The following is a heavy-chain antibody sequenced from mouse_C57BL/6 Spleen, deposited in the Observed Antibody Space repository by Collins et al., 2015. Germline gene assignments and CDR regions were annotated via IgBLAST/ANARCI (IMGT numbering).Heavy chain of an antibody. V-gene: IGHV9-2-1*01. CDR3: ARSFYGSSWYFDV. CDR1: GYTFTDYS. D-gene: IGHD1-1*01. J-gene: IGHJ1*01. Sequence: QIQLVQSGPELKKPGETVKISCKASGYTFTDYSMHWVKQAPGKGLKWMGWINTETGEPAYADDFKGRFAFSLETSASTAYLQINNLKNEDTATYFCARSFYGSSWYFDVWGAGTTVTVSS. CDR2: INTETGEP.